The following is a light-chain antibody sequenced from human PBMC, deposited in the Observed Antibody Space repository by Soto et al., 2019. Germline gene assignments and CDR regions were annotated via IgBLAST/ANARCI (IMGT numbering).Light chain of an antibody. Sequence: QSVLPQPRSVSGSPGQSVTISCTGTSSDIGGYDYVSWYQQLPGKAPKLVIYDVSQRPSGVPDHFSGSKSGNTASLTISGLQAEDEADYYCCSFSGSNTLYVFGTGTKVTVL. CDR3: CSFSGSNTLYV. V-gene: IGLV2-11*01. CDR1: SSDIGGYDY. CDR2: DVS. J-gene: IGLJ1*01.